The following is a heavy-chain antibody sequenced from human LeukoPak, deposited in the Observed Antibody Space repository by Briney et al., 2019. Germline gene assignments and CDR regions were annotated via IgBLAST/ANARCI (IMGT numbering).Heavy chain of an antibody. CDR2: INSDGSST. D-gene: IGHD6-13*01. CDR1: GFTFSTYW. Sequence: GGSLRLSCAASGFTFSTYWMHWVRQAPGKGLVWVSHINSDGSSTNYADSVKGRFTISRDNAKNTLYLQMNSLRAEDTAVYYCARDPYSSTSYWGQGTLVTVSS. V-gene: IGHV3-74*01. CDR3: ARDPYSSTSY. J-gene: IGHJ4*02.